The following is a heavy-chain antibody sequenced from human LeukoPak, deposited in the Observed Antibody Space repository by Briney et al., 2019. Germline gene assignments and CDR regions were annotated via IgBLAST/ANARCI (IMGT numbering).Heavy chain of an antibody. CDR2: ISGSGGST. Sequence: GGSLRLSCAASGFLFSSNAMSWVRQAPGKGLEWVSAISGSGGSTYYADSVKGRFTISRDNSKNTLYLQMNSLRAEDTAAYYCAKDEFSTSGLFDYWGQGTLVTVSS. CDR3: AKDEFSTSGLFDY. D-gene: IGHD2/OR15-2a*01. CDR1: GFLFSSNA. J-gene: IGHJ4*02. V-gene: IGHV3-23*01.